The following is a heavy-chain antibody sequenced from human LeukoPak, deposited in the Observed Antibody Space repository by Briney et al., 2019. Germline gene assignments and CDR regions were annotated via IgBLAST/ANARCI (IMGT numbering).Heavy chain of an antibody. V-gene: IGHV3-23*01. Sequence: GGSLRLSCAASGFTFSSYAMSWVRQAPGKGLEWVSAISGSGGSTYYADSVKGRFTISRDNSKHTLYLQMNSLRAEDTAVYHCAKASIAVATYYFDYWGQGTLVTVSS. D-gene: IGHD6-19*01. CDR3: AKASIAVATYYFDY. CDR1: GFTFSSYA. J-gene: IGHJ4*02. CDR2: ISGSGGST.